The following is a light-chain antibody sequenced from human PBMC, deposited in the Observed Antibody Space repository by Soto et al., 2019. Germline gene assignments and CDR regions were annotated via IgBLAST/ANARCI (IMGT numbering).Light chain of an antibody. Sequence: DIVMTQSPDSLSLSLGYRSTINCNSSQSVLSSSNNKNYLAWYQQKPGQPPKALIYWASTRESGVPDRFSGSGSGTDFTLTISSLQAEDVAVYYCQQYYTTPWTFGQGTKVDIK. CDR2: WAS. V-gene: IGKV4-1*01. CDR3: QQYYTTPWT. J-gene: IGKJ1*01. CDR1: QSVLSSSNNKNY.